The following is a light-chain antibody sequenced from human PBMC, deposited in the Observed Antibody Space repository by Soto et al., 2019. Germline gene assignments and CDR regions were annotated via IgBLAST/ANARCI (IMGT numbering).Light chain of an antibody. Sequence: QSALPQPRSVSGSPGQSVTISCTATSSNVGGYNYVSWYQQHPGKAPKLMIYDVSKRPSGVPDRFSGSKSSNTASLTISGLQAEDEADYYCCSYAGSYVFGTGTKFTVL. CDR1: SSNVGGYNY. V-gene: IGLV2-11*01. CDR3: CSYAGSYV. J-gene: IGLJ1*01. CDR2: DVS.